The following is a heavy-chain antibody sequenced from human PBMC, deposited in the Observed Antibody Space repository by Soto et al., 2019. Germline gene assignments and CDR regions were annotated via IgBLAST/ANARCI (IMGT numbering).Heavy chain of an antibody. D-gene: IGHD3-10*01. V-gene: IGHV3-23*01. CDR1: GFTFSSYA. J-gene: IGHJ4*02. CDR3: ATSYYYYGSGSYYFDY. Sequence: GGSLRLSCAASGFTFSSYAMSWVRQAPGKGLEWVSAISGSGGSTYYADSVKGRFTISRDNSKNTLYLQMNSLRAEDTAVYYCATSYYYYGSGSYYFDYWGQGTLVTVSS. CDR2: ISGSGGST.